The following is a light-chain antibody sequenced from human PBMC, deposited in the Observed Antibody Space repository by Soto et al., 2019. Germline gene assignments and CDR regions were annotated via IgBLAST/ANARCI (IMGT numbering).Light chain of an antibody. CDR2: EGS. V-gene: IGLV2-23*03. Sequence: QSALTQPASVSGSPGQSITISCTGTSSDVGNYNLVSWYQQHPGKAPKRMIYEGSKRPSGVSNRFSGSKSGNTASLTISGLQAEDEAGYYCCSYAGSSTFVFGGGTKLTVL. CDR1: SSDVGNYNL. CDR3: CSYAGSSTFV. J-gene: IGLJ2*01.